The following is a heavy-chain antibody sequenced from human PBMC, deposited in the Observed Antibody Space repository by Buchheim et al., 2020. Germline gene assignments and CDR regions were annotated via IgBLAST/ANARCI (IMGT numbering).Heavy chain of an antibody. V-gene: IGHV3-7*01. CDR2: IKQDGSEK. CDR3: ARDKYYDFWSGYYRDGMDV. D-gene: IGHD3-3*01. CDR1: GFTFSSYW. J-gene: IGHJ6*02. Sequence: EVQLVESGGGLVQPGGSLRLSCAASGFTFSSYWMSWVRQAPGKGLEWVANIKQDGSEKYYVDSVKGRFTISSDNAKNSLYLQMNSLRAEDTAVYYCARDKYYDFWSGYYRDGMDVWGQGTT.